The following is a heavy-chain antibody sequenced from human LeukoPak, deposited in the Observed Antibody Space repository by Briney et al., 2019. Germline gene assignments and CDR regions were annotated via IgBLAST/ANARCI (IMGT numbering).Heavy chain of an antibody. CDR3: AQDVTGDAGY. CDR1: GFTLSRSA. J-gene: IGHJ4*02. D-gene: IGHD7-27*01. Sequence: GGSLRLSCAVSGFTLSRSAMSWVRQAPGMGLEWVSSINAGGRPFYADPVKGRFTISRDNSNTLYLQMNNLRAEDTAVYFCAQDVTGDAGYWGQGTLVTVSS. V-gene: IGHV3-23*01. CDR2: INAGGRP.